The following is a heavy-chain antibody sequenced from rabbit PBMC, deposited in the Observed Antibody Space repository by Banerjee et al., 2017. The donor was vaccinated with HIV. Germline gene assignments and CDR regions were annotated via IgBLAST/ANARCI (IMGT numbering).Heavy chain of an antibody. CDR2: MDTGTSGST. CDR3: ARDLAGVIGWNFNL. V-gene: IGHV1S45*01. D-gene: IGHD4-1*01. J-gene: IGHJ4*01. CDR1: GFSFSSYYY. Sequence: QEQLEESGGDLVKPEGSLTLTCTASGFSFSSYYYMCWVRQAPGKGLEWIGCMDTGTSGSTWYASWAKGRFTISRTSSTTVALQMTSLTAADTATYFCARDLAGVIGWNFNLWGPGTLVTVS.